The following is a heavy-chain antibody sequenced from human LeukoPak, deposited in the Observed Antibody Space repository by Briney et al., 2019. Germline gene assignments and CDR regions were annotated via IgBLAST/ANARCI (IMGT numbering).Heavy chain of an antibody. J-gene: IGHJ3*02. V-gene: IGHV1-24*01. D-gene: IGHD3-10*01. Sequence: ASVKVSCKVSGYTLTELSMHWVRQAPGKGLEWMGGFDPEDGETIYAQKFQGRVTMTEDTSTDTAYMELSSLRSEDAAVYYCRGVLWNDAFDIWGQGTMVTVSS. CDR2: FDPEDGET. CDR1: GYTLTELS. CDR3: RGVLWNDAFDI.